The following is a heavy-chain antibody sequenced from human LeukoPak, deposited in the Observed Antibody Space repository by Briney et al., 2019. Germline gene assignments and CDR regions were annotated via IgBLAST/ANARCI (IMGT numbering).Heavy chain of an antibody. D-gene: IGHD3-22*01. CDR1: GYTFTSYG. J-gene: IGHJ3*02. CDR2: ISAYNGNT. CDR3: ARERGYYDSSGYYDAFDI. V-gene: IGHV1-18*01. Sequence: ASVKLSCKASGYTFTSYGISWVRQAPGQGLEWMGWISAYNGNTNYAQKLQGRVTMTTDTSTSTAYMELSRLRSDDTAVYYCARERGYYDSSGYYDAFDIWGQGTMVTVSS.